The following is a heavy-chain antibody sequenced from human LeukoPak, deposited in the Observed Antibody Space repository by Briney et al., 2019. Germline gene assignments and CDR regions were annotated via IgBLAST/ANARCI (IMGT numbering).Heavy chain of an antibody. Sequence: SVKVSCKASGGTFSSYGISWVRQAPGHGLEWMGGIIPIFGTANYAQKSQGRVTITADETTSTAYMELSSLRSEDTAIYYCAKIAASDTGEGYWGQGTLVTVSS. CDR3: AKIAASDTGEGY. D-gene: IGHD6-13*01. J-gene: IGHJ4*02. CDR2: IIPIFGTA. CDR1: GGTFSSYG. V-gene: IGHV1-69*13.